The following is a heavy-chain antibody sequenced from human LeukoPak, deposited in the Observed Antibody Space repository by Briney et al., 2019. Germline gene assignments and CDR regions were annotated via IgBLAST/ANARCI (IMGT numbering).Heavy chain of an antibody. V-gene: IGHV3-48*01. CDR3: ASRREGRLGELSLSSG. D-gene: IGHD3-16*02. CDR1: GFTFSSYS. J-gene: IGHJ3*01. CDR2: ISSSSSTI. Sequence: PGGSLRLSCAASGFTFSSYSMNWVRQAPGKGLEWVSYISSSSSTIYYADSVKGRFTISRDNAKNSLYLQMNSLRAEDTAVYYCASRREGRLGELSLSSGWGQGTMVTVSS.